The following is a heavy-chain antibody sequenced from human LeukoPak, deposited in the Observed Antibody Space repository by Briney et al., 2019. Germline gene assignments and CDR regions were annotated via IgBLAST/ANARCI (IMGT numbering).Heavy chain of an antibody. CDR2: ISSSSSTI. V-gene: IGHV3-48*04. D-gene: IGHD4-17*01. CDR3: ARDPPTTVTTPDY. Sequence: QPGGSLRLSCAASGFTFSSYSMNWVRQAPGKGLEWVSYISSSSSTIYYADSVKGRFTISRDNAKNSLYLQMNSLRAEDTAVYYCARDPPTTVTTPDYWGQGTLVTVSS. CDR1: GFTFSSYS. J-gene: IGHJ4*02.